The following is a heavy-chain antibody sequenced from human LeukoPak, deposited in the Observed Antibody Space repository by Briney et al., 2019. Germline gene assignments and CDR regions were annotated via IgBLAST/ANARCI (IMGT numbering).Heavy chain of an antibody. CDR1: GFTFSSFA. Sequence: GGSLRLSCAASGFTFSSFAMSWVRQTPGKGLEWVSSISSSGRNTYYADSVKGRFTISRDNSENTLYLQVSSLRAEDTAMYYCAKRDRPCSGDCSAPYYFNYWGQGTLVTVSS. CDR3: AKRDRPCSGDCSAPYYFNY. CDR2: ISSSGRNT. D-gene: IGHD2-21*02. J-gene: IGHJ4*02. V-gene: IGHV3-23*01.